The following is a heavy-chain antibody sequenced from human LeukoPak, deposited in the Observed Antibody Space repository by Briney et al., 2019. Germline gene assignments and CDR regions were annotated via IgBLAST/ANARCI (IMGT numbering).Heavy chain of an antibody. CDR1: GFTFSSYS. V-gene: IGHV3-21*01. CDR2: ISSSSSYI. Sequence: PGGSLRLSCAASGFTFSSYSMNWVRQAPGKGLEWVSSISSSSSYIYYADSVKGRFTISRDNAKNSLYLQMNSLRAEDTAVYYCARDIRQYYYDSSGYYYDYWGQGTLVTVSS. CDR3: ARDIRQYYYDSSGYYYDY. J-gene: IGHJ4*02. D-gene: IGHD3-22*01.